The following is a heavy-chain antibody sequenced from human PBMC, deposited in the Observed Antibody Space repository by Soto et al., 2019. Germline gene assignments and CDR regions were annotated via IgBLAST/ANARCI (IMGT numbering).Heavy chain of an antibody. Sequence: EVQLVESGGGSVQPGGSLRLSCVASGITFTNYWMHWVRQVPGKGLVWVARVDSDGRGTSYADFVKGRFTISRDNAKNPLYLLMSSLRVEDPAMYYCGTVFEHWGQGIAVTVSS. CDR1: GITFTNYW. J-gene: IGHJ4*02. CDR2: VDSDGRGT. V-gene: IGHV3-74*01. CDR3: GTVFEH.